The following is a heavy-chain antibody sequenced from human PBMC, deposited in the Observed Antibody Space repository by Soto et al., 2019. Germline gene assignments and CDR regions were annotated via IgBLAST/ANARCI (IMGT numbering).Heavy chain of an antibody. CDR1: GFTFDDYA. J-gene: IGHJ4*02. CDR3: VKDYDFWSGYFTPRYFDY. D-gene: IGHD3-3*01. V-gene: IGHV3-9*01. CDR2: ISWNSGSI. Sequence: GGSLRLSCAASGFTFDDYAMHWVRQAPGKGLEWVSGISWNSGSIGYADSVKGRFTISRDNAKNSLYLQMNSLRAEDTALYYCVKDYDFWSGYFTPRYFDYWGQGTLVTVSS.